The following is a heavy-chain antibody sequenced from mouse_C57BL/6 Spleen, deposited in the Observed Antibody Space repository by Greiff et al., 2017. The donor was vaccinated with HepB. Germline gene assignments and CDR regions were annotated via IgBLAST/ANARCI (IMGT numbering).Heavy chain of an antibody. D-gene: IGHD1-1*01. J-gene: IGHJ2*01. Sequence: QVQLQQSGPELVKPGASVKISCKASGYAFSSSWMNWVKQRPGKGLEWIGRIYPGDGDTNYNGKFKGKATLTADKSSSTAYMQLSSLTSEDSAVYFCARTYYYGSSYDWGRGTTLTVSS. CDR2: IYPGDGDT. CDR3: ARTYYYGSSYD. V-gene: IGHV1-82*01. CDR1: GYAFSSSW.